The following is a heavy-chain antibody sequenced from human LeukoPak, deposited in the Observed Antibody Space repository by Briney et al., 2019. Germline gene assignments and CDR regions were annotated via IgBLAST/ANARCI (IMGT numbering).Heavy chain of an antibody. V-gene: IGHV3-43*02. Sequence: GGSLRLSCATSGFTFDDYAMHWVRQAPGKGLEWVSLISGDGGSTYYADSVKGRFTISRDNSKNSLYLQMNSLRTEDTALYYCAKDIQAAAAAEGSPGMDVWGQGTTVTVSS. CDR1: GFTFDDYA. J-gene: IGHJ6*02. CDR2: ISGDGGST. D-gene: IGHD6-25*01. CDR3: AKDIQAAAAAEGSPGMDV.